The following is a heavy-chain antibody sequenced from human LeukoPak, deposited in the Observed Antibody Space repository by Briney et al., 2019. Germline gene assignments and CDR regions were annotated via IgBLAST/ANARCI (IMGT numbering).Heavy chain of an antibody. D-gene: IGHD6-19*01. Sequence: PSETLSLTCTVSGYSIRSGYYWGWIRQPPGKGLEWIGSIYHSGSPYYNPSLKSRVTISVDTSKNQFSLKLSSVTAADTAVYYCARAISTVAGGGTFDYWGQGTLVTVSS. CDR3: ARAISTVAGGGTFDY. V-gene: IGHV4-38-2*02. CDR1: GYSIRSGYY. CDR2: IYHSGSP. J-gene: IGHJ4*02.